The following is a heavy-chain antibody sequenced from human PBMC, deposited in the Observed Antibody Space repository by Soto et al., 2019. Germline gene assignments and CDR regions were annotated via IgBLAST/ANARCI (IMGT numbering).Heavy chain of an antibody. CDR2: VSPNGQGI. CDR3: AKDRDSPRDYFHY. V-gene: IGHV3-23*01. CDR1: GFTLGRYG. Sequence: PGGSLRLSCAASGFTLGRYGKSSVRQDPGKGLEWVSAVSPNGQGIYYADSVRGRFTISRDFSKNTVFLHMDSLRAEDTAVYYCAKDRDSPRDYFHYWGQGTLVTVSS. J-gene: IGHJ4*02.